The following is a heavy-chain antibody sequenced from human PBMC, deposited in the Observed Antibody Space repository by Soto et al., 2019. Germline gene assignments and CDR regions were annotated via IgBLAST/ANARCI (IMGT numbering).Heavy chain of an antibody. Sequence: EVQLVESGGDLVQPGGSLRLSCAASGFTFSTYSMNWVRQAPGRGLEWVSSISSSSTIYYADSVKGRFTISRDNVQNSLYLPMHSLRAEDTAVYYCARERGRGWTFDYWGQGTLVTVSS. CDR1: GFTFSTYS. CDR3: ARERGRGWTFDY. D-gene: IGHD6-19*01. J-gene: IGHJ4*02. CDR2: ISSSSTI. V-gene: IGHV3-48*01.